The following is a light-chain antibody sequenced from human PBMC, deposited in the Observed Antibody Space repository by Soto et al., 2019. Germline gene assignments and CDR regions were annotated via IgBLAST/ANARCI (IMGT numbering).Light chain of an antibody. CDR2: SVN. Sequence: QAVVTQPPSASGTPGQRVTISCSGSRSNIGSNTVNWYQHVPGAAPKLLIYSVNQRPSGVPDRFSASKSGTSASLAISGLRSEDDADYYCATWDNSLKAWVFGGGTKLTVL. V-gene: IGLV1-44*01. J-gene: IGLJ3*02. CDR3: ATWDNSLKAWV. CDR1: RSNIGSNT.